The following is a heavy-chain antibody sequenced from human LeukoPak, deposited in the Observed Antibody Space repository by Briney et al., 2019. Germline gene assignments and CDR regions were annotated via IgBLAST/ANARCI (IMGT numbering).Heavy chain of an antibody. J-gene: IGHJ6*03. CDR3: ARSTEWSRFFHYYYYMDV. D-gene: IGHD1-14*01. Sequence: SETLSLTCTVSGGSISSYYWSWIRQPAGKGLEWIGRIYTSGSTNYNPSLKSRVTMSVDTSKNQFSLKLSSVTATDTAVYYCARSTEWSRFFHYYYYMDVWGKGTTVTVSS. V-gene: IGHV4-4*07. CDR2: IYTSGST. CDR1: GGSISSYY.